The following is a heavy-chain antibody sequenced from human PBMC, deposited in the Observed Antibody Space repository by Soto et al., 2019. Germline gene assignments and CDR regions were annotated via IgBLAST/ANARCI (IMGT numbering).Heavy chain of an antibody. CDR1: GYTFSSSY. Sequence: QVQLMQSGTEVKEPGASVNLSCKASGYTFSSSYIHWVRQAPGQGLEWMGIMNPSGDRTNYAQNFQSRVTMTRDTATSTVYMELISLSSEDTAVYYCARGRGYSGDDLQEDGFDIWGQGTMVTVS. CDR2: MNPSGDRT. V-gene: IGHV1-46*01. CDR3: ARGRGYSGDDLQEDGFDI. J-gene: IGHJ3*02. D-gene: IGHD5-12*01.